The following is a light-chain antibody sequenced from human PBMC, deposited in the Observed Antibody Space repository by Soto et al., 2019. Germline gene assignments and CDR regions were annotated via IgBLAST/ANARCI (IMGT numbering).Light chain of an antibody. Sequence: SYELIQSPSVSVAPGQTARITCGGNNIGSISVHWYQQKPGQAPVLVVHDDSDRPSGIPERFSGSNSGNTATLTISGVEAGDEADYYCAAWDRSLSILVLGGGTQLTVL. CDR1: NIGSIS. CDR2: DDS. V-gene: IGLV3-21*02. J-gene: IGLJ2*01. CDR3: AAWDRSLSILV.